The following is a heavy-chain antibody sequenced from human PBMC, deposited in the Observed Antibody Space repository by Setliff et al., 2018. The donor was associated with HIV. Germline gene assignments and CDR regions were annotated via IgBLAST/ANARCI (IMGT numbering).Heavy chain of an antibody. CDR2: IYYSGST. CDR1: GGSISSGGYY. Sequence: PSETLSLTCTVSGGSISSGGYYWSWIRQHPGKGLEWIGYIYYSGSTNYNPSLKSRLTISLDTKNQFSLKLSSVTAADTAVYYCARGGSGNSYNGAFDYWGQGTLVTVSS. V-gene: IGHV4-61*08. D-gene: IGHD3-10*01. J-gene: IGHJ4*02. CDR3: ARGGSGNSYNGAFDY.